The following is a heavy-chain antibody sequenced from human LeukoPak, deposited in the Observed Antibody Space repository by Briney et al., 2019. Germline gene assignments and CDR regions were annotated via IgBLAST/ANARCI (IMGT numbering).Heavy chain of an antibody. D-gene: IGHD3-10*01. Sequence: SETLSLTCTVSGGSVSSGSYYWSWIRQPPGKGLEWIGYIYYSGSTKYNPSLKSRVTISVDTSKNQFSLNLISVTVADTAVYYCARDRDYYYGVDVWGQGTTVIVSS. J-gene: IGHJ6*02. CDR1: GGSVSSGSYY. V-gene: IGHV4-61*01. CDR2: IYYSGST. CDR3: ARDRDYYYGVDV.